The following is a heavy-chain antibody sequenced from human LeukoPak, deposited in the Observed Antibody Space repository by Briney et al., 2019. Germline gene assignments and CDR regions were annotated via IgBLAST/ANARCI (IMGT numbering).Heavy chain of an antibody. V-gene: IGHV3-21*01. CDR2: ISSGSSYT. CDR1: GFTFSSYS. Sequence: PGRSLRLSCAASGFTFSSYSMNWVRQAPGKGLEWVSSISSGSSYTYFADSVKGRFTISRDNAKNSLYLQMNSLRAEDTAVHYCARGDKYIAFSPPLQGFDYWGQGTLVTVSS. J-gene: IGHJ4*02. CDR3: ARGDKYIAFSPPLQGFDY. D-gene: IGHD3-3*02.